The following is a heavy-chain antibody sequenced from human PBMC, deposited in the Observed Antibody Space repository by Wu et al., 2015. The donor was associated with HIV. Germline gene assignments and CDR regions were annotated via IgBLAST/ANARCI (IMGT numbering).Heavy chain of an antibody. CDR1: RSTFTGYH. Sequence: VQLVQSGAEVKKPGASVKVSCKASRSTFTGYHLHWVRQAPGQGLEWMGWINPNSGSTKYAQKFQGRVTMTRDTSISTAYLELSRLKSDDTAMYYCAHSENDWLLVDYWGQGTLVTVSS. V-gene: IGHV1-2*02. J-gene: IGHJ4*02. D-gene: IGHD3-9*01. CDR2: INPNSGST. CDR3: AHSENDWLLVDY.